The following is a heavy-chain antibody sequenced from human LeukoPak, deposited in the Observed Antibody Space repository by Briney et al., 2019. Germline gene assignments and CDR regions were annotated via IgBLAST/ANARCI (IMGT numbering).Heavy chain of an antibody. V-gene: IGHV3-23*01. CDR1: GFTFSSYA. CDR2: ISGSGGST. CDR3: AKDAPIAAAGLTSFDY. D-gene: IGHD6-13*01. J-gene: IGHJ4*02. Sequence: GGSLRLSCAASGFTFSSYAMSWVRQAPGKGLEWVSAISGSGGSTYYADSVKGRSTISRDNSKNTLYLQMNSLRAEDTAVYYCAKDAPIAAAGLTSFDYWGQGTLVTVSS.